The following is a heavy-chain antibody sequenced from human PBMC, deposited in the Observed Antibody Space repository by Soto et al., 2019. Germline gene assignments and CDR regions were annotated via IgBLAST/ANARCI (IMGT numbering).Heavy chain of an antibody. J-gene: IGHJ3*02. CDR1: GGSISSGGYY. V-gene: IGHV4-31*03. CDR2: IYYSGST. CDR3: ARANDYSDFSDAFDI. Sequence: QVQLQESGPGLVKPSQTLSLTCTVSGGSISSGGYYWSWIRQHPGKGLEWMGYIYYSGSTYNNPSLKSRVTIAVDTSKHQFSLKLSSVTAADTAVYYCARANDYSDFSDAFDIWGQGTIVTVPS. D-gene: IGHD4-17*01.